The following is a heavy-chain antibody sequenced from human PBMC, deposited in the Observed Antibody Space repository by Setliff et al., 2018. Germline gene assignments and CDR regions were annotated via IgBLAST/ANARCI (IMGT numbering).Heavy chain of an antibody. CDR2: RYYSGHT. V-gene: IGHV4-39*01. Sequence: SEALSLTCTVSGDSISSGTYYWGWIRQPPGKGLEWIGSRYYSGHTYYNPSLKSRVAMSVDKAKNQFSLNLRSVSAADTAIYYCAKHGEESKVTTYLASWGQGTLVTVSS. D-gene: IGHD4-17*01. CDR3: AKHGEESKVTTYLAS. CDR1: GDSISSGTYY. J-gene: IGHJ5*02.